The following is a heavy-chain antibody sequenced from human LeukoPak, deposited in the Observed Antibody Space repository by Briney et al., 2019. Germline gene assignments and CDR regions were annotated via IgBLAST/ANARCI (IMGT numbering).Heavy chain of an antibody. J-gene: IGHJ4*02. CDR1: GYTFTSYY. CDR2: INPSGGST. CDR3: ARGGYHRIAAAGIGLNY. V-gene: IGHV1-46*01. D-gene: IGHD6-25*01. Sequence: GASVKVSCKASGYTFTSYYMHWVRQAPGQGLEWMGIINPSGGSTSYAQKFQGRVTMTRDTSTSTVYMELSSLRSEDTAVYYCARGGYHRIAAAGIGLNYWGQGTLVTVSS.